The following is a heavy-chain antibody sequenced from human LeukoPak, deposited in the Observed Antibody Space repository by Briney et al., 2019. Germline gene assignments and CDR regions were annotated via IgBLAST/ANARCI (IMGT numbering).Heavy chain of an antibody. Sequence: GGSLRLSCAASGFTFSSYAMHWVRQAPGKGLEYVSAISSNGGSTYYANSVKGRFTISRDNSKNTLYLQMNSLRAEDTAVYYCARSPRIAARPLDYWGQGTLVTVSS. CDR3: ARSPRIAARPLDY. CDR1: GFTFSSYA. CDR2: ISSNGGST. V-gene: IGHV3-64*01. D-gene: IGHD6-6*01. J-gene: IGHJ4*02.